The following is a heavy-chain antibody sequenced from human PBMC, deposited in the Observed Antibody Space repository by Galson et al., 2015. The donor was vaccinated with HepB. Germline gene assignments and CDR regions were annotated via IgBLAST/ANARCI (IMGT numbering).Heavy chain of an antibody. CDR3: TTVMWYGPRC. CDR1: GFTLSNAW. V-gene: IGHV3-15*07. Sequence: SLRLSCAASGFTLSNAWMKWVRQAPGKGLEWVGRIKSKADGGTTDYIAPVKDRFIISRDDSKDTLYLQMHSLKTEDTAVYYCTTVMWYGPRCWGQGTLVTVSP. D-gene: IGHD2-15*01. J-gene: IGHJ4*02. CDR2: IKSKADGGTT.